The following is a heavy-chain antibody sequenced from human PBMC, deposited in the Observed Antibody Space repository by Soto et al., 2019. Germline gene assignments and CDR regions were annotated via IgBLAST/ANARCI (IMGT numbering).Heavy chain of an antibody. Sequence: QVQLVQSGAEVKKPGASVKVSCKASGYTFTSSYMHWVRQAPGQGLEWMGIINPSGGSTSYAQKFQGRVTRTRDTSTSTVYMELSSLRSEDTAVYYCARSAATIGIDYWGQGTLVTVSS. V-gene: IGHV1-46*03. CDR3: ARSAATIGIDY. J-gene: IGHJ4*02. D-gene: IGHD6-25*01. CDR1: GYTFTSSY. CDR2: INPSGGST.